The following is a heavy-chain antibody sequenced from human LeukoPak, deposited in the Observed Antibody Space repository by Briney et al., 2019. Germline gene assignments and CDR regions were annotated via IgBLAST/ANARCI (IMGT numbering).Heavy chain of an antibody. CDR1: GFNFNDAA. CDR2: IASSGRNT. J-gene: IGHJ3*01. D-gene: IGHD5-24*01. Sequence: GGSLRLSCAASGFNFNDAAMTWVRQAPGKGLEWVSLIASSGRNTYYTDSVRGRFTISRDNSKNTLSLQMNSLRVEDTAMYYCAKDIQLSAWGLGTMATVSS. CDR3: AKDIQLSA. V-gene: IGHV3-23*01.